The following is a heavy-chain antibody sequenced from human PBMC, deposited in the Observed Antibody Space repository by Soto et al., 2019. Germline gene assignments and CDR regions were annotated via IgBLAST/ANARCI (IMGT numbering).Heavy chain of an antibody. J-gene: IGHJ6*03. CDR1: GGSISRYY. V-gene: IGHV4-59*01. CDR2: IYYSGST. Sequence: SETLSLTCTVSGGSISRYYWSWSRQPPGKGLEWIGYIYYSGSTNYTPSLKSRVTISVDTSKNQFSLKLSSVTAADTAVYYCAGADYYGYYYYMDVWGKGTTVTVSS. CDR3: AGADYYGYYYYMDV. D-gene: IGHD3-10*01.